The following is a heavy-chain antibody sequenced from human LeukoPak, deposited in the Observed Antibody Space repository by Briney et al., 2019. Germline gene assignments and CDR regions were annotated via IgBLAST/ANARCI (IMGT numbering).Heavy chain of an antibody. J-gene: IGHJ3*02. CDR3: ARGMQQLPHDAFDI. CDR2: MNPNSGNT. V-gene: IGHV1-8*03. Sequence: ASVKVSCKASGYTFTSYDINWVRQATGQGLEWMGWMNPNSGNTGYAQKFQGRVTITRNTSISTAYMELSSLRSEDTAVYYCARGMQQLPHDAFDIWGQGTMVTVSS. D-gene: IGHD6-13*01. CDR1: GYTFTSYD.